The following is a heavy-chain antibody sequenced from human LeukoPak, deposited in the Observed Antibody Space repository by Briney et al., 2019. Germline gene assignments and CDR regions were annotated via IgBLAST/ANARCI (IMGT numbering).Heavy chain of an antibody. V-gene: IGHV1-18*01. CDR2: ISGYNGNT. J-gene: IGHJ6*03. D-gene: IGHD1-26*01. Sequence: ASVKVSCKASGYTFTSYGISWVRQAPGQGLEWMGWISGYNGNTNYAQNLPGRVTMTTDTSTSTVYMELRSLRSDDTAVYYCAFSSYYLQGNYYYMDVWGKGTTVTVSS. CDR1: GYTFTSYG. CDR3: AFSSYYLQGNYYYMDV.